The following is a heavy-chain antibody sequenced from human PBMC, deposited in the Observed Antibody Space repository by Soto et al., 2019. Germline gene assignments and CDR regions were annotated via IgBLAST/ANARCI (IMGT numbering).Heavy chain of an antibody. CDR1: GGTFSSYA. V-gene: IGHV1-69*13. D-gene: IGHD3-22*01. CDR3: ARANITMIVVARGYDAFDI. Sequence: ASVKVSCKASGGTFSSYAISWVRQAPGQGLEWMGGIIPIFGTANYAQKFQGRVTITADESTSTAYMELSSLRSEDTAVYYCARANITMIVVARGYDAFDIWGQGTMVTVSS. J-gene: IGHJ3*02. CDR2: IIPIFGTA.